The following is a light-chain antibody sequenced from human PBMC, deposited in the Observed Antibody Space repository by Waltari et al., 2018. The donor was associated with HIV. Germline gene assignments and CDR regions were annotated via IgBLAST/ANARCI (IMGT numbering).Light chain of an antibody. Sequence: QSVLTQPPSASGTPGQRVTISCSGSSSNIGRNTVNWFQQLPGTAPKLLIYSNTQRPAGVPDRLSGSKSDTSASLAISGLQSEDEADYYCAAWDDSLSAWVFGGGTKLAVL. CDR3: AAWDDSLSAWV. V-gene: IGLV1-44*01. J-gene: IGLJ3*02. CDR1: SSNIGRNT. CDR2: SNT.